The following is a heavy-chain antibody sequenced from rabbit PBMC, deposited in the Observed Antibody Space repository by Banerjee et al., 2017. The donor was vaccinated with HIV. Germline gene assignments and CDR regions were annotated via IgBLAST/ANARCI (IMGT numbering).Heavy chain of an antibody. J-gene: IGHJ4*01. CDR2: IDPVFGST. CDR3: ARDPYGFYYFNL. CDR1: GFDFSNNY. V-gene: IGHV1S7*01. D-gene: IGHD3-3*01. Sequence: QLKETGGGLVQPGGSLTLSCKGSGFDFSNNYMSWVRQAPGKGLEWIGYIDPVFGSTYYASWVNGRFTISSHNAQNTLYLQLNSLTAADTATYFCARDPYGFYYFNLWGPGTLVTVS.